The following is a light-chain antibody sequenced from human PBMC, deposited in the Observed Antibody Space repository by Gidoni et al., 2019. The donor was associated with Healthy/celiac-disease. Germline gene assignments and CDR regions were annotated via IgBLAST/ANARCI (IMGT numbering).Light chain of an antibody. CDR2: GKN. J-gene: IGLJ1*01. CDR1: SLRSYD. V-gene: IGLV3-19*01. CDR3: NSRDSSGNRV. Sequence: SSELTQDPAVSVALGQTVRITCQGDSLRSYDESWYQQKQGQAPVLVIYGKNNRPSGIPDRFSGSSSGNTASLTITGAQAEDEADYYCNSRDSSGNRVFGTGTKVTVL.